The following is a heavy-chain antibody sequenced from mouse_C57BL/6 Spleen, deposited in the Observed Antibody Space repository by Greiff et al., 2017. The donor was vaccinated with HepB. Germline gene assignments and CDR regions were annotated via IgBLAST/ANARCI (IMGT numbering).Heavy chain of an antibody. J-gene: IGHJ2*01. D-gene: IGHD1-1*01. V-gene: IGHV3-6*01. CDR2: ISYDGSN. CDR3: AREVTTVFDY. Sequence: EVQLQQSGPGLVKPSPSLSLTCSVTGYSITSGYYWNWIRQFPGNKLEWMGYISYDGSNNYNPSLKNRISITRDTSKNQFFLKLNSVTTEDTATYYCAREVTTVFDYWGQGTTLTVSS. CDR1: GYSITSGYY.